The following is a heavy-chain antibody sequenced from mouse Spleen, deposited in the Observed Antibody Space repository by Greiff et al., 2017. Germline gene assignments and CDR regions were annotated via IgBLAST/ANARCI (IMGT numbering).Heavy chain of an antibody. J-gene: IGHJ4*01. Sequence: VQRVESGPGLVAPSQSLSITCTISGFSLTSYGVHWVRQPPGKGLEWLVVIWSDGSTTYNSALKSRLSISKDNSKSQVFLKMNSLQTDDTAMYYCARHEPYYYAMDYWGQGTSVTVSS. CDR1: GFSLTSYG. V-gene: IGHV2-6-1*01. CDR3: ARHEPYYYAMDY. CDR2: IWSDGST.